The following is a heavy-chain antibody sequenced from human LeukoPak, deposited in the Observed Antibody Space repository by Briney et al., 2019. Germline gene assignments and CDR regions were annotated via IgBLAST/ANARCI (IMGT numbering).Heavy chain of an antibody. Sequence: GGPLRLSCAASGFNFNTYGMYWVRQAPGKGLEWVSYISSTSSTIYYADSVKGRFTISRDNAENSLYLQMNSLRAEDTALYYCARGLTGVDYWGQGAQVTVSS. CDR1: GFNFNTYG. D-gene: IGHD7-27*01. J-gene: IGHJ4*02. CDR2: ISSTSSTI. V-gene: IGHV3-48*01. CDR3: ARGLTGVDY.